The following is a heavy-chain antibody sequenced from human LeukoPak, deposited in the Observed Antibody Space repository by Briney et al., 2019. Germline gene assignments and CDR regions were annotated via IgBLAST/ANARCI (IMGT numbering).Heavy chain of an antibody. CDR2: IYYSGST. CDR1: GGSISSYY. D-gene: IGHD3-10*01. J-gene: IGHJ4*02. CDR3: ARSFWFGELPYFDY. Sequence: PSETLSLTCTVSGGSISSYYWSWIRQPPGKGLEWIGYIYYSGSTNYNPSLKSRVTISVDTSKNQFSLKLSSVTAADTAVYYCARSFWFGELPYFDYWGQGTLVTVSS. V-gene: IGHV4-59*01.